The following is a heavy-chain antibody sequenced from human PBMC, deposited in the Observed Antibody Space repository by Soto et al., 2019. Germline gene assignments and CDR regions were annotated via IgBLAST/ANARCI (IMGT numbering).Heavy chain of an antibody. D-gene: IGHD2-15*01. V-gene: IGHV3-7*01. CDR1: GFTFSSYW. CDR2: IKQDGSEK. Sequence: PVESLRLSFAASGFTFSSYWMSWVRQAPGKGLEWVANIKQDGSEKYYVDSVKGRFTISRDNAKSSLYLQMNSLRAEYTAVYYCARDPKYCSGGSCYTLFDYWGQGT. J-gene: IGHJ4*02. CDR3: ARDPKYCSGGSCYTLFDY.